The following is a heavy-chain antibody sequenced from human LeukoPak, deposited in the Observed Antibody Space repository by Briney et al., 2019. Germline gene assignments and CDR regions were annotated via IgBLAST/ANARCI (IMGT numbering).Heavy chain of an antibody. V-gene: IGHV3-23*01. CDR1: GFTFSSYW. Sequence: GGSLRLSCAASGFTFSSYWMHWVRQAPGKGLEWVSAISGSGDSTYYGDSVKGRFTISRDNSKNTLYLQMNSLRAEDTAVYYCAKTRPLDSSSWSHGDYWGQGTLVTVSS. CDR2: ISGSGDST. CDR3: AKTRPLDSSSWSHGDY. J-gene: IGHJ4*02. D-gene: IGHD6-13*01.